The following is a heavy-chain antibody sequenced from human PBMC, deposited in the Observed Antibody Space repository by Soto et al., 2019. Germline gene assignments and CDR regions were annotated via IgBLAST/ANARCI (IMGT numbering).Heavy chain of an antibody. CDR1: GGSFSTYA. Sequence: QVHLVQSGAEVKKPGSSVKVSCKASGGSFSTYAINWLRQAPGQGLEWMGGIIPLFGTENYAQNFQDRFTFTADKSTTTAYMEVRSLTSEDTAVSYCATGFRSGPIAHYFDYWGQGPLVTVSS. V-gene: IGHV1-69*06. CDR2: IIPLFGTE. CDR3: ATGFRSGPIAHYFDY. J-gene: IGHJ4*01. D-gene: IGHD3-3*01.